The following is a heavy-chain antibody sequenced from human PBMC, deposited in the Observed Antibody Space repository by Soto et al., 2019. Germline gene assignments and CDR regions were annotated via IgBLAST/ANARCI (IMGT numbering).Heavy chain of an antibody. CDR2: MKQDDSEK. V-gene: IGHV3-7*01. CDR1: GLTFSSPW. J-gene: IGHJ4*02. Sequence: EVQLVESGGTLVQPGGSLRLSCAASGLTFSSPWMSWVRQAPGKGLEWVANMKQDDSEKYYLESVKGRFTISRDNTKISLDLQMNSLRVEDTAVYYCTRDDYYGGTSRDWGQGTLVTVSS. CDR3: TRDDYYGGTSRD. D-gene: IGHD4-17*01.